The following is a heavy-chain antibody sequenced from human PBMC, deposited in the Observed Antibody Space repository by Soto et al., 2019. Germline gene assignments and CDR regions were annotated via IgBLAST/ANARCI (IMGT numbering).Heavy chain of an antibody. CDR2: LYHTGST. J-gene: IGHJ1*01. D-gene: IGHD6-13*01. CDR1: GGSISSSNYY. V-gene: IGHV4-39*01. CDR3: ARTGYGSSWHL. Sequence: QLQLQESGPGLVKPSETLSLTCTVSGGSISSSNYYWGWIRQPPGGGLEWIGNLYHTGSTFYTPSLRSRVTISVDTSKNQFSLKLSSVTAADTAVFYCARTGYGSSWHLWGQGTQVTVSS.